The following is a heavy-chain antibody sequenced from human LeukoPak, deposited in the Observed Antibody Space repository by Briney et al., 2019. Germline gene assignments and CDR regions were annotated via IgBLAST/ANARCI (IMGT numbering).Heavy chain of an antibody. V-gene: IGHV3-7*01. CDR1: GFTFSSYS. CDR2: INKSGSKI. Sequence: GGSLRLSCAASGFTFSSYSMSWVRQAPGKGLEWVSTINKSGSKIYYADSVRGRFTISRDNAKNSLYLQMNSLRAEGTAVYYCARPSLITGSCFDYWGQGILVSVSS. D-gene: IGHD1-26*01. CDR3: ARPSLITGSCFDY. J-gene: IGHJ4*02.